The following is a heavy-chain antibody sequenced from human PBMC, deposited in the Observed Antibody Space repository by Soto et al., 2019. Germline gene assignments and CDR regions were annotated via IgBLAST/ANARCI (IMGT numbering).Heavy chain of an antibody. J-gene: IGHJ4*02. Sequence: GGSLRLSCAASGFIFSSYWMHWVRQAPGKGLEWVSGISWNSGSIGYADSVKGRFTISRDNAKNSLYLQMNSLRAEDTALYYCAKDHYYDSSGSNFDYWGQGTLVTVSS. CDR1: GFIFSSYW. V-gene: IGHV3-9*01. CDR3: AKDHYYDSSGSNFDY. CDR2: ISWNSGSI. D-gene: IGHD3-22*01.